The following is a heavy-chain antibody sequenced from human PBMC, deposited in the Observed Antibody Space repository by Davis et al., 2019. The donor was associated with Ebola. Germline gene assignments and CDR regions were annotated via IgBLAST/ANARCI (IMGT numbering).Heavy chain of an antibody. CDR2: INHDGSEK. D-gene: IGHD3-3*01. V-gene: IGHV3-7*01. Sequence: GESLKISCAASGFSFYSYWMTWVCQAPGKGLEWVANINHDGSEKYYLDSVKGRFTISRDNAKNSVDLQMHSLRAEDTAVYYCARERLSGFWSGYPDYWGQGTLVTV. CDR3: ARERLSGFWSGYPDY. J-gene: IGHJ4*02. CDR1: GFSFYSYW.